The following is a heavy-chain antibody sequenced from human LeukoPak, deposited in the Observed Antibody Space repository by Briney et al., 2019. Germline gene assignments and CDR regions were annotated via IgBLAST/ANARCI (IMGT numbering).Heavy chain of an antibody. V-gene: IGHV4-30-4*01. CDR2: IYYSGST. J-gene: IGHJ4*02. D-gene: IGHD1-26*01. CDR1: GGSISSGDYY. Sequence: SQTLSLTCTVSGGSISSGDYYWSWIRQPPGKGLEWIGYIYYSGSTYYNPSLKSRVTISVDTSKNQFSLKLSSVTAADTAVYYCATDSGSYWDVSPTYYFDYWGQGTLVTVSS. CDR3: ATDSGSYWDVSPTYYFDY.